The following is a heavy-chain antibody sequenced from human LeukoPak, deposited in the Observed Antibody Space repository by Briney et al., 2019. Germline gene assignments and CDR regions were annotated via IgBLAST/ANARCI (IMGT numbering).Heavy chain of an antibody. CDR3: AKVSPENYYDSSGYYLGAFDI. D-gene: IGHD3-22*01. J-gene: IGHJ3*02. Sequence: GGSLRLSCAASGFTFDDYAMHWVRQAPGKGLEWVSGISWNSGSIGYAGSVKGRFTISRDNAKNSLYLQMNSLRAEDTALYYCAKVSPENYYDSSGYYLGAFDIWGQGTMVTVSS. V-gene: IGHV3-9*01. CDR2: ISWNSGSI. CDR1: GFTFDDYA.